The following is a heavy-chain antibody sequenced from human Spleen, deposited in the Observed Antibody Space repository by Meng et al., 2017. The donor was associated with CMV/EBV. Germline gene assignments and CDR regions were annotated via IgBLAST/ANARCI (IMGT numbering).Heavy chain of an antibody. CDR3: ARDKGQSYYYFWSGYYAYYFDY. J-gene: IGHJ4*02. V-gene: IGHV3-30-3*01. CDR2: ISYDGSNK. CDR1: GFTFSSYA. Sequence: GESLKISCAASGFTFSSYAMHWVRQAPGKGLEWVAVISYDGSNKYYADSVKGRFTISRDNSKNTLYLQMNSLRAEDTAVYYCARDKGQSYYYFWSGYYAYYFDYWGQGTLVTVSS. D-gene: IGHD3-3*01.